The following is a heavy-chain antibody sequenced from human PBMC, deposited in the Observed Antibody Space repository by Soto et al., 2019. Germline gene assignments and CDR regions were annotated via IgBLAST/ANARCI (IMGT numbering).Heavy chain of an antibody. CDR1: GYTFTSYD. Sequence: ASVKVSCKASGYTFTSYDINWVRHATGQGLEWMGWMNPNSGNTGYAQKFQGRVTMTRNTSISTAYMELSRLRSEDTAVYYCARVAYYYDRSGYYVSFDYWGQGTLVTVSS. CDR3: ARVAYYYDRSGYYVSFDY. J-gene: IGHJ4*02. V-gene: IGHV1-8*01. D-gene: IGHD3-22*01. CDR2: MNPNSGNT.